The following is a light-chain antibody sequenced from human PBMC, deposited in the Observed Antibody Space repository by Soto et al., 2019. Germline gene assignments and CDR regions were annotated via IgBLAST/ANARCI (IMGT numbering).Light chain of an antibody. Sequence: QSALTQPASVSGSPGQSITISCTGTSSDVGHYNYVSWYQQHPGKAPKLMIYEVSNRPSGVSNRFSGSKSGNTASLTISGLQAEDEADYYCSSYTSSSTLEVFGGGTKVTVL. CDR1: SSDVGHYNY. J-gene: IGLJ3*02. CDR3: SSYTSSSTLEV. CDR2: EVS. V-gene: IGLV2-14*01.